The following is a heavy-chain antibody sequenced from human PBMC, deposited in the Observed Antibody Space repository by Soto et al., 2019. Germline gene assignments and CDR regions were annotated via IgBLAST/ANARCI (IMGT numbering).Heavy chain of an antibody. J-gene: IGHJ6*02. CDR1: GFTFSSYA. CDR3: AKDGASGSYPPYYYFGMDV. CDR2: ISGSGGNA. D-gene: IGHD1-26*01. V-gene: IGHV3-23*01. Sequence: EVQLLESGGGLVQPGGSLRLSCAASGFTFSSYAMSWVRQAPGKGLEWVSSISGSGGNAYYADSVKGRFSISRDNSKNTLRLQMNSLRAYDTAVYYFAKDGASGSYPPYYYFGMDVWGQGTTVTVSS.